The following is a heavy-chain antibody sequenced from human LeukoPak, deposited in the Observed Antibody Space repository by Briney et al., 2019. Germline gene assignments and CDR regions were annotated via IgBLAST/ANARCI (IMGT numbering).Heavy chain of an antibody. V-gene: IGHV1-2*02. Sequence: ASVTVSCKASGYTFTGYYMHWVRQAPGQGLEWMGWINPNSGGTNYAQKFQGGVTMTRDTSISTAYMELSRLRSDDTAVYYCARGDYYDSSGYLYYYYYYYMDVWGKGTTVTVSS. CDR2: INPNSGGT. J-gene: IGHJ6*03. D-gene: IGHD3-22*01. CDR1: GYTFTGYY. CDR3: ARGDYYDSSGYLYYYYYYYMDV.